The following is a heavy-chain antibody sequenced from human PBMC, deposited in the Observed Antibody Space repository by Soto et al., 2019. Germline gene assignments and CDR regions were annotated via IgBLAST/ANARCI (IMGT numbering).Heavy chain of an antibody. CDR1: GFTFSSYA. CDR2: ISGSGGST. Sequence: GGSLRLSCAASGFTFSSYAMSWVRQAPGKGLEWVSAISGSGGSTYYADSEKGRFTISRDNSKNTLYLQMNSLRAEDTAVYYCARGAAAEVYYYYGMDVWGQGTTVTVSS. D-gene: IGHD6-13*01. J-gene: IGHJ6*02. CDR3: ARGAAAEVYYYYGMDV. V-gene: IGHV3-23*01.